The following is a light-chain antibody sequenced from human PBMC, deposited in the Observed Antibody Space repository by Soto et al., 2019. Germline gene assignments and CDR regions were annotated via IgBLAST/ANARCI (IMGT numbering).Light chain of an antibody. Sequence: VLTQSPGTLSLSPGERASLSCRASQNVTSAYLAWYQQRPGQPPRLLIYGASSRATGIPDRFSGSGSGTDFTLTISRLEPEDFAVYYCQQYGTPPQTFGQGTKVDIK. CDR3: QQYGTPPQT. J-gene: IGKJ1*01. CDR2: GAS. V-gene: IGKV3-20*01. CDR1: QNVTSAY.